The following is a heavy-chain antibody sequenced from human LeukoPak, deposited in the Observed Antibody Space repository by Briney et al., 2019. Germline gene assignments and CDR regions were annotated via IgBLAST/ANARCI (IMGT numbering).Heavy chain of an antibody. J-gene: IGHJ5*02. CDR1: GGSISSGDYY. CDR3: ARGFIAVAYNWFDP. Sequence: PSETLSLTCTVSGGSISSGDYYWSWIRQPPGKGLEWIGYIYYSGSTNYNPSLQGRVLISVDTSKNQFSLKLSSVTAADTAVYYCARGFIAVAYNWFDPWGQGTLVTVSS. D-gene: IGHD6-19*01. V-gene: IGHV4-30-4*08. CDR2: IYYSGST.